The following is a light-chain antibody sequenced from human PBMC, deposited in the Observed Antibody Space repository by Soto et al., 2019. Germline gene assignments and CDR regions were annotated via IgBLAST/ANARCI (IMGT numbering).Light chain of an antibody. J-gene: IGLJ2*01. CDR3: QSYDSSLSAVV. CDR2: GDS. V-gene: IGLV1-40*01. CDR1: SSNFGAGYD. Sequence: QLVLTQPPSVSGAPGQRVTISCTGSSSNFGAGYDVHWYQQLPGTAPKILIYGDSNRPSGVPDRFSGSKSGTSASLAITGLQAEDEADYYCQSYDSSLSAVVFGGGTKLTVL.